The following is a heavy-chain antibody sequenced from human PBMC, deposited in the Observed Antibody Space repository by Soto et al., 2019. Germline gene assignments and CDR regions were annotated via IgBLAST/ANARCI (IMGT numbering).Heavy chain of an antibody. CDR1: GYTFTSYA. V-gene: IGHV1-3*01. J-gene: IGHJ6*02. Sequence: AASVKVSCKASGYTFTSYAMHWVRQAPGQRLEWMGWINAGNGNTKYSQKFQGRVTITRDTSASTAYMELSSLRSEDTAVYYCARSLYYYDSNYGMDFWGQGTTGTVSS. CDR3: ARSLYYYDSNYGMDF. D-gene: IGHD3-10*01. CDR2: INAGNGNT.